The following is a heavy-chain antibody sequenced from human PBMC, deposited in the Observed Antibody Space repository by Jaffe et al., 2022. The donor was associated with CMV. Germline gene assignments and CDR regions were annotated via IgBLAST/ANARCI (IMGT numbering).Heavy chain of an antibody. CDR1: GFTFSSYA. V-gene: IGHV3-23*01. CDR3: AKDRLRYFDWLSSTEITRGYYFDY. Sequence: EVQLLESGGGLVQPGGSLRLSCAASGFTFSSYAMSWVRQAPGKGLEWVSAISGSGGSTYYADSVKGRFTISRDNSKNTLYLQMNSLRAEDTAVYYCAKDRLRYFDWLSSTEITRGYYFDYWGQGTLVTVSS. J-gene: IGHJ4*02. CDR2: ISGSGGST. D-gene: IGHD3-9*01.